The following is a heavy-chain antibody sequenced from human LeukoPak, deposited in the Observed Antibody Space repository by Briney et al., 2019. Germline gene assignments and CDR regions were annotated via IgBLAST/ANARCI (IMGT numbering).Heavy chain of an antibody. CDR1: GFTFSSYA. CDR3: ARDSTARAEYFQH. Sequence: GGSLRLSCAASGFTFSSYAMHWVRQAPGKGLEWVAVISYDGSNKYYADSVKGRFTISRDNSKNTPYLQMNSLRAEDTAVYYCARDSTARAEYFQHWGQGTLVTVSS. J-gene: IGHJ1*01. V-gene: IGHV3-30-3*01. CDR2: ISYDGSNK. D-gene: IGHD2-2*01.